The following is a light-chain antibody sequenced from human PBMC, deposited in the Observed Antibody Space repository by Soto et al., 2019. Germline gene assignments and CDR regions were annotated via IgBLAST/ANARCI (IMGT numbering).Light chain of an antibody. CDR1: SSDVGGYNY. V-gene: IGLV2-14*01. CDR3: TSYTSATPVV. J-gene: IGLJ2*01. CDR2: EVS. Sequence: QSALTQPASVSGSPGQSITISCTGTSSDVGGYNYVSWYQHLPGRAPKLIIYEVSHRPSGVSNRFSGSKSGNTASLTISGLAAEDEADYYCTSYTSATPVVFGGGTKLTVL.